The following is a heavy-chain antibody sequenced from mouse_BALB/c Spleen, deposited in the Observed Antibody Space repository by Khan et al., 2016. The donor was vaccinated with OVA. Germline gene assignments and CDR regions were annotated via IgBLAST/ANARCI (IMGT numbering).Heavy chain of an antibody. V-gene: IGHV1S137*01. J-gene: IGHJ3*01. CDR3: ARGSGNSRFAY. D-gene: IGHD1-3*01. Sequence: QVRLQQSGAELVRPGVSVKISCKGSGYTFTDYAMHWVKQSHAKSLVWIGVISTYYGDPTYNQKFKGKATMTVDKSSSTAYMELARLTSEDSAISYCARGSGNSRFAYWGQGTLVTVSA. CDR2: ISTYYGDP. CDR1: GYTFTDYA.